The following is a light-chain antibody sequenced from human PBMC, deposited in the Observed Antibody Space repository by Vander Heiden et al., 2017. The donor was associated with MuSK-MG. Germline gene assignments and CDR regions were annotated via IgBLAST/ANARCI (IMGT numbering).Light chain of an antibody. CDR1: QSVSSN. CDR2: GAS. CDR3: QRHNNWPPWT. V-gene: IGKV3-15*01. Sequence: EIVMTQSPATLSVSPGERATLSCRVSQSVSSNLAWYQQKPGQAPRLLIYGASTRATGIPARFSGSGCGKEFTLTISSRQSEDFAVYYCQRHNNWPPWTFGQGTKVEIK. J-gene: IGKJ1*01.